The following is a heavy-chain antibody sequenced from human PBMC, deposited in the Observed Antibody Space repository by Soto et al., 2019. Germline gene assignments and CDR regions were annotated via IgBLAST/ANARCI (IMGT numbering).Heavy chain of an antibody. CDR1: GGSISSYY. Sequence: SETLSLTCTVSGGSISSYYWSWIRQPSGKGLEWIGYIYYSGSTNYSPSLKSRVTISVDTSKNQFSLKLSSVTAADTAVYYCARVRAESSYYFDYWGQGTLVTVSS. J-gene: IGHJ4*02. CDR3: ARVRAESSYYFDY. V-gene: IGHV4-59*01. CDR2: IYYSGST.